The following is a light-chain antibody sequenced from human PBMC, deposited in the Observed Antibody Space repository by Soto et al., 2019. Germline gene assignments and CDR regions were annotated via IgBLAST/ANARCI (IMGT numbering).Light chain of an antibody. Sequence: QSVLTQPPSASGTPGQRVTISCSGSRSSIGTNTVTWYQQLPGTAPKLRIYSDNQRPSGVPDRFSGSKSGTSASLAISALQSDDEAAYYCAAWDVRFVVFGGGTKLTVL. V-gene: IGLV1-44*01. CDR3: AAWDVRFVV. J-gene: IGLJ2*01. CDR1: RSSIGTNT. CDR2: SDN.